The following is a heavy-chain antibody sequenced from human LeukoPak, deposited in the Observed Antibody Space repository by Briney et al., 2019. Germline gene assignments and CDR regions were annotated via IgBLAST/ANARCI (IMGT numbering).Heavy chain of an antibody. J-gene: IGHJ3*02. CDR1: GFAFSSYW. CDR3: ARDKYGGNSKPFDI. D-gene: IGHD4-23*01. CDR2: IGTDGSST. V-gene: IGHV3-74*01. Sequence: GGSLRLSCAASGFAFSSYWMHWVRQVPGKGLVWVSRIGTDGSSTAYADYVKGRFTISRDNAKNTLYLQMNSLRAEDTAMYYCARDKYGGNSKPFDIWGQGTLWSPS.